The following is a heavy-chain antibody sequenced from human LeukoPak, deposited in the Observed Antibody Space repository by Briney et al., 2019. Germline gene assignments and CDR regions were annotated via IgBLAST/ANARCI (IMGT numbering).Heavy chain of an antibody. Sequence: SETLSLPCTASDAPISSSYFYWRWIRQPPGKGLVWCEHVFHSGSTHYSPSLQSRVTISVDTARKQFSLRLSAATAADTAVYYCARQRGGSWVNDYWGQGTLVTVSS. CDR1: DAPISSSYFY. J-gene: IGHJ4*02. CDR2: VFHSGST. CDR3: ARQRGGSWVNDY. D-gene: IGHD1-26*01. V-gene: IGHV4-39*01.